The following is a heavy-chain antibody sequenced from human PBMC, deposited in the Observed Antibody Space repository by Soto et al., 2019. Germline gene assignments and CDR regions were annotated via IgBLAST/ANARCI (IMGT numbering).Heavy chain of an antibody. J-gene: IGHJ6*02. CDR3: ARNEERGYSSSWYKYYYYYGMDV. Sequence: LTFDVYGGSFSGYYSSWIRQPPGKGLEWIGEINHSGSTDYNPSLKSRVTISVDTSKNQFSLKLSSVTAADTAVYYCARNEERGYSSSWYKYYYYYGMDVWGRGTTVTVS. D-gene: IGHD6-13*01. V-gene: IGHV4-34*01. CDR1: GGSFSGYY. CDR2: INHSGST.